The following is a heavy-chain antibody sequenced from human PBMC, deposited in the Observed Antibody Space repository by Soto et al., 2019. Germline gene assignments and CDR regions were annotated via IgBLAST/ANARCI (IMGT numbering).Heavy chain of an antibody. CDR2: ISAYNGNT. D-gene: IGHD6-19*01. V-gene: IGHV1-18*01. J-gene: IGHJ4*02. CDR1: GYTFTSYG. Sequence: ASVKVSCKASGYTFTSYGISWVRQAPGQGLEWMGWISAYNGNTNYAQKLQGRVTMTTDTSTSTAYMELRSLRSDDTAVYYCAREQGIAVAGTWENYWGQGTLVTVSS. CDR3: AREQGIAVAGTWENY.